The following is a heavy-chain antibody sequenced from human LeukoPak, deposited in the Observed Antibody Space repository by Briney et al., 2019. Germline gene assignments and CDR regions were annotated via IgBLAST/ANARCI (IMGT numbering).Heavy chain of an antibody. CDR3: ARFSSGWYLYGMDV. J-gene: IGHJ6*02. D-gene: IGHD6-19*01. CDR2: MNPNSGNT. Sequence: ASVKVSCKASGYTFTSYDINWVRQATGQGLEWMGWMNPNSGNTGYAQKFQGRVTMTRNTSISTAYMELSSLRSEDTAVYYRARFSSGWYLYGMDVWGQGTLVTVSS. CDR1: GYTFTSYD. V-gene: IGHV1-8*01.